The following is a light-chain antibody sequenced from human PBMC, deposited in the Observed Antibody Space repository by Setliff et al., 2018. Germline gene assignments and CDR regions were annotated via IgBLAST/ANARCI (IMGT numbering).Light chain of an antibody. Sequence: QSALAQPASVSGSPGQSITISCTGSASDVGDYNYVSWHQQHPGEAPKLLIYEVINRPSGISNRFSGSKSGNTASLTISGLLAEDEADYFCSSYTRSHTYVFGSGTKVTVL. V-gene: IGLV2-14*01. CDR2: EVI. CDR3: SSYTRSHTYV. J-gene: IGLJ1*01. CDR1: ASDVGDYNY.